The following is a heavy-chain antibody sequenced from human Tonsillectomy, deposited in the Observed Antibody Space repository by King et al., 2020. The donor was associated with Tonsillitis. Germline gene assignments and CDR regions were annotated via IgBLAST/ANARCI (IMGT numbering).Heavy chain of an antibody. CDR3: AKVLVVRWTNAFDI. D-gene: IGHD3-10*01. CDR1: GFTFDDYA. V-gene: IGHV3-9*01. CDR2: ISWNSGSI. Sequence: VQLVESGGGLVQPGRSLRLSCAASGFTFDDYAMHWVRQAPGKGLEWVSGISWNSGSIGYADSVKGRFTISRDNAKNSLYLQMNSLRAEDTALYYCAKVLVVRWTNAFDIWGQGTMVTVSS. J-gene: IGHJ3*02.